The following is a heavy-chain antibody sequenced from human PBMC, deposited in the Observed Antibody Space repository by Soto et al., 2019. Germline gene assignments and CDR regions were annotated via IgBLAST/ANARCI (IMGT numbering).Heavy chain of an antibody. CDR1: GGTFSSYA. D-gene: IGHD3-22*01. V-gene: IGHV1-69*13. Sequence: GASVKVSCKASGGTFSSYAISWVRQAPGQGLEWMGGIIPIFGTANYAQKFQGRVTITADESTSTAYMELSSLRSEDTAVYYCARGRYDYDSSGYYYGPFDYWGQGTPVTVSS. CDR2: IIPIFGTA. CDR3: ARGRYDYDSSGYYYGPFDY. J-gene: IGHJ4*02.